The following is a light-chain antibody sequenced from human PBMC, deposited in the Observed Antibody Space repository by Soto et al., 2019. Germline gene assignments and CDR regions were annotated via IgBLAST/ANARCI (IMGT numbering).Light chain of an antibody. CDR1: QSVYGGH. J-gene: IGKJ2*01. CDR2: GVS. CDR3: QQYGSRPIT. V-gene: IGKV3-20*01. Sequence: EIVLTQSPGTLSLSPGERATRSCRASQSVYGGHLAWYQQKPGQAPRLLIYGVSARATGIPDRFSGSGSGTDFTLTISRLEPEDFAVYYCQQYGSRPITFGQGTKAEIK.